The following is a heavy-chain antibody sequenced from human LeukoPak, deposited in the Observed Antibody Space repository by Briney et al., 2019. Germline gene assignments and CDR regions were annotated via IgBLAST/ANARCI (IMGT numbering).Heavy chain of an antibody. Sequence: GGSLRLSCAASGFTFNHYAMSWVRQAPGKGLEWVSLISGSGDTTKHADSVKGRFTISRGNSKNTLYLHMNSLRAGDTAVYFCAKEVWRGYDLGCFDSWGQGTLVTVSS. CDR1: GFTFNHYA. D-gene: IGHD5-12*01. CDR2: ISGSGDTT. J-gene: IGHJ4*02. CDR3: AKEVWRGYDLGCFDS. V-gene: IGHV3-23*01.